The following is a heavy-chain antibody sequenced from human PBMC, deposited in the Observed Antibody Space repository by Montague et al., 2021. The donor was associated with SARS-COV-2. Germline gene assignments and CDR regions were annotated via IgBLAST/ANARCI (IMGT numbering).Heavy chain of an antibody. CDR1: GFNFSSYS. D-gene: IGHD3-9*01. J-gene: IGHJ6*02. Sequence: SRRLSCAASGFNFSSYSMNWVRQAPGKGLEWVSSISSSSSYIYYADSVKGRFTISRDNAKNSLYLQMNSLRAEDTAVYYCARGDFDWLLSFHYGMDVWGQGTTVTVSS. V-gene: IGHV3-21*01. CDR2: ISSSSSYI. CDR3: ARGDFDWLLSFHYGMDV.